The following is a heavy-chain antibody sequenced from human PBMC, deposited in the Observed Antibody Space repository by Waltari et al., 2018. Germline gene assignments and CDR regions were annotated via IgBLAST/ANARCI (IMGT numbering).Heavy chain of an antibody. CDR3: ATTLGWGRRPNYYDSSGTHPFDY. J-gene: IGHJ4*02. D-gene: IGHD3-22*01. CDR2: VDPEDGET. Sequence: WVQQAPGKGLEWMGLVDPEDGETIYAEKFQGRVTITADTSTDTAYMELSSLRSEDTAVYYCATTLGWGRRPNYYDSSGTHPFDYWGQGTLVTVSS. V-gene: IGHV1-69-2*01.